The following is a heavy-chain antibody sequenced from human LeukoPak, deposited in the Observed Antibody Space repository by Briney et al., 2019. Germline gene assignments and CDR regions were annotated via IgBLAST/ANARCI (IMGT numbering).Heavy chain of an antibody. V-gene: IGHV3-7*01. J-gene: IGHJ4*02. CDR1: GFTFSSYW. D-gene: IGHD6-19*01. CDR3: ARSHSSGWYYFDY. Sequence: TGGSLRLSCAASGFTFSSYWMSWVRQAPGKGPEWVANIKQDGSEKYYVDSVKGRFTISRDNAKNSLYLQMNSLRAEDTAVYYCARSHSSGWYYFDYWGQGTLVTVSS. CDR2: IKQDGSEK.